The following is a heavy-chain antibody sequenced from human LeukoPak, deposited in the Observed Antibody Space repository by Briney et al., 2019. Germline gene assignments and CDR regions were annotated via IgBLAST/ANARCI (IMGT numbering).Heavy chain of an antibody. J-gene: IGHJ4*02. CDR1: GGSFSGYY. V-gene: IGHV4-34*01. CDR2: ISHSGST. D-gene: IGHD4-17*01. Sequence: PSETLSLTCAVYGGSFSGYYCSWIRQTPGQGLGRIGQISHSGSTNYNPSLKSRVTISVDTSKNQFSLKLSSVTAADTAVYYCASLSVTTESADYWGQGTLVTVSS. CDR3: ASLSVTTESADY.